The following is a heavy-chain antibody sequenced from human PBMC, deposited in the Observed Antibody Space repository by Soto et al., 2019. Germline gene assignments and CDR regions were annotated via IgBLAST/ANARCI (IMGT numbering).Heavy chain of an antibody. J-gene: IGHJ1*01. V-gene: IGHV3-30*18. CDR1: GFTFSSYG. CDR2: ISYDGSNK. D-gene: IGHD2-15*01. Sequence: GGSLRLSCAASGFTFSSYGMHWVRQAPGKGLEWVAVISYDGSNKYYADSVKGRFTISRDNSKNTLYLQMNSLRAEDTAVYYFAKDQTRYCSGGSCYRYFQHWGQGTLVTVSS. CDR3: AKDQTRYCSGGSCYRYFQH.